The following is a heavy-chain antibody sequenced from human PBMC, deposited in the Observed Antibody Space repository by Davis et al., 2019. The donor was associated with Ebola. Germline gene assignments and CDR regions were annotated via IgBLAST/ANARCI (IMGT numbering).Heavy chain of an antibody. Sequence: GGSLRLSCAASGFTFSNYGMHWVRQAPGKGLEWVAVISYDGSNKFYAVSVKGRFTISRDNSKNTLSLQMNSLKDEDTAVYYCANSDPTDYDFWSGPDYWGQGTLVTVSS. CDR3: ANSDPTDYDFWSGPDY. CDR1: GFTFSNYG. CDR2: ISYDGSNK. V-gene: IGHV3-30*18. D-gene: IGHD3-3*01. J-gene: IGHJ4*02.